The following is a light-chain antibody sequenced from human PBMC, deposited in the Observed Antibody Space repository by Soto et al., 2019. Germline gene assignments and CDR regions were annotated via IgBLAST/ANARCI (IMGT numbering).Light chain of an antibody. CDR2: ATS. J-gene: IGKJ4*01. CDR3: QQRSNWPPLT. Sequence: EIVLTQSPATLSLSPGERATLSCRASQSVDAYLAWYQHKPGQAPRLLIFATSNRATGIPARFSGSGSGTDFPLSISSLEPEDFAVYYCQQRSNWPPLTFGGGTKVEIK. CDR1: QSVDAY. V-gene: IGKV3-11*01.